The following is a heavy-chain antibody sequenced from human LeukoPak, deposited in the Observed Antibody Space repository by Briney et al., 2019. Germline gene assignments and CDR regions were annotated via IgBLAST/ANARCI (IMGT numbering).Heavy chain of an antibody. Sequence: GESLKISCKGSGYSFATYWIAWVRQMPGKGLEWMGVIYPGDSDTRYSPSFQGQVTLSADKSISTAYLQWSSLKASDTAIYYCARALVGAATLSYWGQGTLVTVSS. CDR1: GYSFATYW. V-gene: IGHV5-51*01. CDR3: ARALVGAATLSY. D-gene: IGHD1-26*01. CDR2: IYPGDSDT. J-gene: IGHJ4*02.